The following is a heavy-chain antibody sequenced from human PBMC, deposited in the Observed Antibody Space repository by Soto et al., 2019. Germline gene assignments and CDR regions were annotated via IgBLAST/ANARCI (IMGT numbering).Heavy chain of an antibody. J-gene: IGHJ4*02. V-gene: IGHV3-30*03. CDR1: GFTFSSYG. D-gene: IGHD2-21*02. CDR2: ISYDGSNK. CDR3: AAQGDFNDY. Sequence: QVQLVESGGGVVQPGRSLRLSCAASGFTFSSYGMHLVRQAPGKGLEWVAVISYDGSNKYYADSVKGRFTISRDNSKNTLYLQMNSLRAEDTAVYYCAAQGDFNDYWGQGTLVTVSS.